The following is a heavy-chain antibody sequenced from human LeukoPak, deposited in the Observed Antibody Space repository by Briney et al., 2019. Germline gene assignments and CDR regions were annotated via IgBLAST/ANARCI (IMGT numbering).Heavy chain of an antibody. D-gene: IGHD2-15*01. CDR3: AKDQDDAFDY. V-gene: IGHV3-23*01. CDR1: GSTFSSYA. CDR2: ISGSGGST. Sequence: GGPLRLPCAASGSTFSSYAMSWVRQAPGKGLEWVSAISGSGGSTYYADSVKGRFTISRDNSKNTLYLQMNSLRAEDTAVYYCAKDQDDAFDYWGQGTLVTVSS. J-gene: IGHJ4*01.